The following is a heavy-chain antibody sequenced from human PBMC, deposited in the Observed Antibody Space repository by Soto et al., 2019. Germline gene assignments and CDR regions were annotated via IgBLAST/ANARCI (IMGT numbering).Heavy chain of an antibody. V-gene: IGHV5-51*01. D-gene: IGHD6-19*01. J-gene: IGHJ4*02. CDR2: IFPADSDT. CDR1: GYSFTTYC. CDR3: ARHGSSGWYDKSDD. Sequence: GESLKISCEVSGYSFTTYCMGWLRQMPVKGLEWMGIIFPADSDTRYSPSFQGQVTISADTPTNTIYLQWSSLKASDSATYYCARHGSSGWYDKSDDWAQGTRVTFSS.